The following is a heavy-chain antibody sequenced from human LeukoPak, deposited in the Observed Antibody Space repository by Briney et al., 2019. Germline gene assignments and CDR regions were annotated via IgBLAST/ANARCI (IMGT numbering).Heavy chain of an antibody. CDR3: AREYRSGYDGKIDY. CDR2: IYASGT. D-gene: IGHD3-22*01. Sequence: KPSETLSLTCTVAGGSINSGRHRWNWIRQPAGKGLEWIGRIYASGTNYNPSLKSRVTISVDTSKNQFSLKLSSVTAADTAVYSCAREYRSGYDGKIDYWGQGTLVTVSS. CDR1: GGSINSGRHR. J-gene: IGHJ4*02. V-gene: IGHV4-61*02.